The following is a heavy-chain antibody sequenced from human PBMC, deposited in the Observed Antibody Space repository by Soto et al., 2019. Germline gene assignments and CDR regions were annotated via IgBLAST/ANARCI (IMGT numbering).Heavy chain of an antibody. V-gene: IGHV1-46*01. CDR1: GYTLTTFF. CDR2: INPGYPAGTST. Sequence: GASVKVSCKASGYTLTTFFMHWVRQPPVQGLEWMGVINPGYPAGTSTTYAQKFQGRVTMTTDTSTSTIYMERSRLRSDDTAVYYCAREAIVAGATTGMDVWGQGTTVTVSS. CDR3: AREAIVAGATTGMDV. J-gene: IGHJ6*01. D-gene: IGHD1-26*01.